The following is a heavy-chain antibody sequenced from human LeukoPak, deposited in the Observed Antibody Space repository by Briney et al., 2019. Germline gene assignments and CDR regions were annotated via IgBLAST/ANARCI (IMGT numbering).Heavy chain of an antibody. Sequence: GGSLRLSCAASGFTVSSNYMSWVRQAPGKGLEWVSVIYSGGSTYYADSVKGRFTISRDNSKNTLYLQMNSLRAEDTAVYYCARARYFDDPSGGARFDPWGQGTLVTVSS. V-gene: IGHV3-53*01. J-gene: IGHJ5*02. D-gene: IGHD3-9*01. CDR2: IYSGGST. CDR3: ARARYFDDPSGGARFDP. CDR1: GFTVSSNY.